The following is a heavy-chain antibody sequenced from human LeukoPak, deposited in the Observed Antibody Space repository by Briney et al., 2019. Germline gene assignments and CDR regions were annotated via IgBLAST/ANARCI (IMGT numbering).Heavy chain of an antibody. J-gene: IGHJ6*03. CDR1: GGTFSSYA. CDR2: IIPIFGTA. D-gene: IGHD3-3*01. V-gene: IGHV1-69*05. CDR3: ARDRFGARFLEWLSPPRDYYMDV. Sequence: GASVKVSCKASGGTFSSYAISWVRQAPGQGLEWMGGIIPIFGTANYAQEFQGRVTITTDESTSTAYMELSSLRSEDTAVYYCARDRFGARFLEWLSPPRDYYMDVWGKGTTVTVSS.